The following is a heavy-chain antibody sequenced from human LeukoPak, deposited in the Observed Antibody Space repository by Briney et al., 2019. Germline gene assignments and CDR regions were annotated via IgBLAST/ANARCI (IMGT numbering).Heavy chain of an antibody. J-gene: IGHJ4*02. CDR2: IYYSGST. D-gene: IGHD5-24*01. V-gene: IGHV4-39*07. CDR1: GGSISSSSYY. CDR3: ASGPIMAYYFDY. Sequence: PSETLSLTCTVSGGSISSSSYYWGWIRQPPGKGLEWIGSIYYSGSTYYNPSLKSRVTMSVDTSKNQFSLKLSSVTAADTAVYYCASGPIMAYYFDYWGQGTLVTVSS.